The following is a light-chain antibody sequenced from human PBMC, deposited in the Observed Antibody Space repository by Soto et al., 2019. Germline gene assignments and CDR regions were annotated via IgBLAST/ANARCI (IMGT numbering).Light chain of an antibody. J-gene: IGKJ4*01. V-gene: IGKV3D-20*02. CDR1: QTVSSTY. CDR3: QQRSSWPPT. CDR2: GAS. Sequence: EIVLTQSPGTLSLSPGEGATLSCRASQTVSSTYLAWYQQKPGRAPSLLIHGASTRAAGIPDRFSGSGSGTDFTLTIGSLEPEDFAVYYCQQRSSWPPTFGRGTKVDIK.